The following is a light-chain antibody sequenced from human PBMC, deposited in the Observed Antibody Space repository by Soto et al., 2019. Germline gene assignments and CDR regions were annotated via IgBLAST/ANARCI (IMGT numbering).Light chain of an antibody. Sequence: EIVLSQSPATLSVSPGERVSLSCRASQSVDINLAWYQQKPGQAPRLLIYGASTRATDMPGRFSGRGSGTEFTLTISSLQSEDFAVYYCQRYNNWPLTFGGGTKVDIK. V-gene: IGKV3-15*01. J-gene: IGKJ4*01. CDR1: QSVDIN. CDR2: GAS. CDR3: QRYNNWPLT.